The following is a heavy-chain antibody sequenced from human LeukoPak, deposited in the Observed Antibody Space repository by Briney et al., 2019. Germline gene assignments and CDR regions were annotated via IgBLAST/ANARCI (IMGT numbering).Heavy chain of an antibody. CDR3: AKCTTTYYDILTGPDY. J-gene: IGHJ4*02. D-gene: IGHD3-9*01. V-gene: IGHV3-23*01. CDR1: GFTFSSYG. CDR2: ISGSGGST. Sequence: PGGSLRLSCAASGFTFSSYGMSWVRQAPGKGLEWVSTISGSGGSTYYADSVKGRFTISRDNSKNTLYLQMNSLRAEDTAVYYCAKCTTTYYDILTGPDYWGQGTLVTVSS.